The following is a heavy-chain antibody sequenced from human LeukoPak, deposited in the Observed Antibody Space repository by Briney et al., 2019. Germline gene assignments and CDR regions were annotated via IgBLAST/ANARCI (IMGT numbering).Heavy chain of an antibody. J-gene: IGHJ6*04. Sequence: GESLRLSCAASGFTSTTYDMNWVRHAPGEGLEWVSYISRDSAYMYLADSVKGRFTISRDNAKNSLYLQMNSLRGEDTAVYYCARDDASTARASGMDVWGKGTTVTVSS. V-gene: IGHV3-21*01. D-gene: IGHD6-6*01. CDR1: GFTSTTYD. CDR2: ISRDSAYM. CDR3: ARDDASTARASGMDV.